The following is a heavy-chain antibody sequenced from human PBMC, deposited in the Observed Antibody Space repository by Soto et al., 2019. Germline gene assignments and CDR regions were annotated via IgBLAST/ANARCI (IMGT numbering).Heavy chain of an antibody. CDR3: ARGGDSAFDY. Sequence: ASVKVSCKASGYTFTSYGISWVRQAPGQGLEWMGRISAYNGNTNYAQKFQGRVTMTRDTSTSTVYMELSSLRSEDTAVYYCARGGDSAFDYWGQGTLVTVSS. CDR1: GYTFTSYG. J-gene: IGHJ4*02. D-gene: IGHD2-21*02. V-gene: IGHV1-18*01. CDR2: ISAYNGNT.